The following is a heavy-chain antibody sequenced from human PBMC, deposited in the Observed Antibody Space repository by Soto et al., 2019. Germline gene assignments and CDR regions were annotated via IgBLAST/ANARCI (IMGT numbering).Heavy chain of an antibody. D-gene: IGHD3-22*01. J-gene: IGHJ3*02. CDR1: GFTFSSYS. Sequence: GGSLRLSCAASGFTFSSYSMNWVRQAPGKGLEWVSSISSSSSYIYYADSVKGRFTISRDNAKNSLYLQMNSLGAEDTAVYYCARVKDRNAFDIWGQGTMVTVSS. V-gene: IGHV3-21*01. CDR3: ARVKDRNAFDI. CDR2: ISSSSSYI.